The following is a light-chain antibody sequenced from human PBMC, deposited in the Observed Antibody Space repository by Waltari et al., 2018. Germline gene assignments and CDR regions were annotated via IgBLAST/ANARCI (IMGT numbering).Light chain of an antibody. CDR1: TSDVGAFNY. CDR3: ISYAGNNKYV. CDR2: EVT. Sequence: QSALTQPPAASGSSGPSVPIPFTGTTSDVGAFNYVAWYQQYPDNAPKLMIYEVTKRPSGVPGRVSGSKSGNTASLTVSGLQAEDEADYYCISYAGNNKYVLGAGTKVTVL. J-gene: IGLJ1*01. V-gene: IGLV2-8*01.